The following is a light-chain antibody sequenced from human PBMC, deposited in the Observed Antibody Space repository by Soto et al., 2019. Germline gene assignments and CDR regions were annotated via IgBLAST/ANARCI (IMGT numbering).Light chain of an antibody. J-gene: IGLJ1*01. V-gene: IGLV1-40*01. CDR3: QSYYSSLSGWEV. CDR2: GNS. Sequence: QSVLTQPPSVSGAPGQRDTISCTGSSSNIGAGYDVHWYQQLPGTAPKLLIYGNSNRPSGVPDRFSGSKSGTSASLAITGLQAEDEADYYCQSYYSSLSGWEVFGTGTKVTVL. CDR1: SSNIGAGYD.